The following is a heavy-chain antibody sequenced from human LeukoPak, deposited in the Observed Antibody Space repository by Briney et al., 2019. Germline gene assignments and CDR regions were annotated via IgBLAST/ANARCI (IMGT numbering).Heavy chain of an antibody. D-gene: IGHD2-2*01. V-gene: IGHV3-7*03. J-gene: IGHJ6*02. CDR2: IKQDETEK. CDR1: GFTFSNFW. CDR3: AKDNCSSTSCYSTGMDV. Sequence: PGGSLRLSCTASGFTFSNFWMGWVRQAPGKGLEWVANIKQDETEKFYLGSVKGRFTISRDNAKNSLYLQMNSLRAEDTALYYCAKDNCSSTSCYSTGMDVWGQGTTVTVSS.